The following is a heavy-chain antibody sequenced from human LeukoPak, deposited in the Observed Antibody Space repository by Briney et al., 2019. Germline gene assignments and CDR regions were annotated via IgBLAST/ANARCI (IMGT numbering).Heavy chain of an antibody. Sequence: ASVKVSCKASGGTYDNYAISWVRQAAGQGLEWMGIINPSDGTTIYAQKFKGRVTMTRDTSTSTVYMELSSLRSEDRAVYCNARGTLFDWGQGTLVTVSS. CDR1: GGTYDNYA. D-gene: IGHD3-10*01. CDR2: INPSDGTT. J-gene: IGHJ4*02. CDR3: ARGTLFD. V-gene: IGHV1-46*02.